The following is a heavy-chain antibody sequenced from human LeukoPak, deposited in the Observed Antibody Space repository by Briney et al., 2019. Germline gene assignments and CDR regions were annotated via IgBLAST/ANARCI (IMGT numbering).Heavy chain of an antibody. Sequence: GASVKVSCKSSGYTFTSYDINWVRQATGQGLERMGWMNPNSGNTGYAQKLQGRVTMTRNTSISTAYMELSSLRSEDTAVYYCARDPYYDSSGYYEPHAFDIWGQGTMVTVSS. CDR1: GYTFTSYD. D-gene: IGHD3-22*01. J-gene: IGHJ3*02. CDR2: MNPNSGNT. V-gene: IGHV1-8*01. CDR3: ARDPYYDSSGYYEPHAFDI.